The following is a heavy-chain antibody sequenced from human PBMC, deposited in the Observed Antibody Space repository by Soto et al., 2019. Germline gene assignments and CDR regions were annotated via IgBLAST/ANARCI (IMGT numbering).Heavy chain of an antibody. D-gene: IGHD2-8*01. CDR1: GFTFSSYG. J-gene: IGHJ4*02. Sequence: GGSLRLSCAASGFTFSSYGMHWVRQAPGKGLEWVAVISYDGSNKYYADSVKGRFTISRDNSKNTLYLQMNSLRAEDTAVYYCAKDHEPQTFFIVLMVYDDYFDYWGQGTLVTVSS. V-gene: IGHV3-30*18. CDR2: ISYDGSNK. CDR3: AKDHEPQTFFIVLMVYDDYFDY.